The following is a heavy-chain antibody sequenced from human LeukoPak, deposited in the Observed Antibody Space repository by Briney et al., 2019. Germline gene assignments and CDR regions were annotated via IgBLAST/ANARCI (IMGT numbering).Heavy chain of an antibody. Sequence: GGSLRLSCAASGFTFSSYWMHWVRQTPGKGLVWVSRSPDGSSTNYADSVKGRSTISRDNAKNTLYLQMNSLRAEDTAVYYCARFFEGDYYGMDVWGQGTTVTVFS. CDR2: SPDGSST. J-gene: IGHJ6*02. CDR1: GFTFSSYW. CDR3: ARFFEGDYYGMDV. V-gene: IGHV3-74*01.